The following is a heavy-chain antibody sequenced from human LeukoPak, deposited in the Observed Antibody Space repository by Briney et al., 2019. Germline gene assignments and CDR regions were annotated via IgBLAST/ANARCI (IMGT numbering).Heavy chain of an antibody. CDR3: ARGPRGATPYDY. CDR2: INQSGST. V-gene: IGHV4-34*01. Sequence: PSETLSLTRAVYGGTVSGYYWTWIRQPLGKGLEWIGEINQSGSTNYNPSVKSRVTISMDTSKNQFSLKLTSVTAADTAVYYCARGPRGATPYDYWGQGTLVTVSS. J-gene: IGHJ4*02. CDR1: GGTVSGYY. D-gene: IGHD1-26*01.